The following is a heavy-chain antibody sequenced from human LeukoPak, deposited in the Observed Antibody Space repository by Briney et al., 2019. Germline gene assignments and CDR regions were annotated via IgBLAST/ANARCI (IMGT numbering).Heavy chain of an antibody. CDR3: AKEPNYDSSGYYYAFDY. J-gene: IGHJ4*02. CDR2: IRYDGSNK. V-gene: IGHV3-30*02. Sequence: GGSLRLSCAASGFTFSSYGMHWVRQAPGKGLEWVAFIRYDGSNKYYADSVKGRFTISRGNSKNTLYLQMNSLRAEDTAVYYCAKEPNYDSSGYYYAFDYWGQGTLVTVSS. D-gene: IGHD3-22*01. CDR1: GFTFSSYG.